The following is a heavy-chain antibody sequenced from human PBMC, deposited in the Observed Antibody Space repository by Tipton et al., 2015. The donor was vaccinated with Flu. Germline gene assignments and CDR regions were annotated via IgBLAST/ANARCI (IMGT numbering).Heavy chain of an antibody. CDR3: AKEEGYCSSTSCQITYYYYGMDV. CDR1: GFTFSSYA. V-gene: IGHV3-30-3*01. Sequence: SLRLSCAASGFTFSSYAMHWVRQAPGKGLEWVAVISYDGSNKYYADSVKGRFTISRDNSKNTLYLQMNSLRAEDTAVYYCAKEEGYCSSTSCQITYYYYGMDVWGQGTTVTVSS. D-gene: IGHD2-2*01. J-gene: IGHJ6*02. CDR2: ISYDGSNK.